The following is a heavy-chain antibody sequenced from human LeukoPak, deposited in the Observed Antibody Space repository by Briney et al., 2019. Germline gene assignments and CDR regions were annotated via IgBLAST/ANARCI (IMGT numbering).Heavy chain of an antibody. CDR3: AKESGSSSWPIDY. CDR1: GFTFNNYA. J-gene: IGHJ4*02. D-gene: IGHD6-13*01. Sequence: GGSLRLSCAASGFTFNNYAMSWVRQAPGKGLEWVSTISGSGGSTHYADSVKGRFTISRDNSKNTLSLQMNSLRAEDTAVYYCAKESGSSSWPIDYWGQGTLVTVSS. CDR2: ISGSGGST. V-gene: IGHV3-23*01.